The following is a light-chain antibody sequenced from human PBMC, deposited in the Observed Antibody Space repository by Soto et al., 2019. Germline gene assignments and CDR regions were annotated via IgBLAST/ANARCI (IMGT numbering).Light chain of an antibody. CDR2: EVT. J-gene: IGLJ1*01. V-gene: IGLV2-8*01. Sequence: QSALTQPPSASGSPGQSVTISCTGTSSDVGGYDYVSWYQQRPGKAPKLLIHEVTKRPSGVPDRFSGSKSGNTASLTVSRLQAEDEADYYCSSYAGRTLYVFGTGTKLTVL. CDR3: SSYAGRTLYV. CDR1: SSDVGGYDY.